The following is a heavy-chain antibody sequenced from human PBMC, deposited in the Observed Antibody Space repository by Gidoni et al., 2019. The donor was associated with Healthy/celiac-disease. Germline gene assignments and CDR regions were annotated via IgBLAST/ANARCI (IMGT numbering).Heavy chain of an antibody. CDR2: IISSSTYI. CDR1: GFIFSTYS. Sequence: EVQLVEFGGGLVKPGGSLRLCCAASGFIFSTYSMNWVRQAPGKGLEWVSCIISSSTYIYYADSLKGRFTISRDNAKNSLYLQMTSLRAEDTAVYYCARSSGWNPLNYFDFWGQGALVTVSS. V-gene: IGHV3-21*01. CDR3: ARSSGWNPLNYFDF. D-gene: IGHD6-19*01. J-gene: IGHJ4*02.